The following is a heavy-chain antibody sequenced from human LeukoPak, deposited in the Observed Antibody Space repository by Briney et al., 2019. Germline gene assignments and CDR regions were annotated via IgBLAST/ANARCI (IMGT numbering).Heavy chain of an antibody. D-gene: IGHD5-18*01. Sequence: SETLSPTCTVSGGSIGTYYRSRIRQAPGKGLEWIGYIYYSGSTNYNPSLKSRVTISVGTSKNQFSLKLNSVTAADTAVDYCARHSEYNYGFTYWSQGTLVTVSS. CDR2: IYYSGST. CDR3: ARHSEYNYGFTY. V-gene: IGHV4-59*01. J-gene: IGHJ4*01. CDR1: GGSIGTYY.